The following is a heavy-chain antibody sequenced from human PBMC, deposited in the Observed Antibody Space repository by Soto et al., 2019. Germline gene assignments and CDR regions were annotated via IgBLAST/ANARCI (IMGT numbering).Heavy chain of an antibody. CDR2: IYYSGST. CDR3: ASLIIAAAGTYFDY. J-gene: IGHJ4*02. D-gene: IGHD6-13*01. V-gene: IGHV4-31*03. CDR1: GGSISSGGYS. Sequence: QVQLQESGPGLVKPSQTLSLTCTVSGGSISSGGYSWSWIRQHPGKGLERIGYIYYSGSTYYNPSVKGRITVSVDTSKFQFSLKLSAVTAADTAVYYCASLIIAAAGTYFDYWGQGTLVTVSS.